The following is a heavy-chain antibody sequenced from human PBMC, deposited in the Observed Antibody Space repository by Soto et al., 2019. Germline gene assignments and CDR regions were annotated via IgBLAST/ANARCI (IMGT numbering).Heavy chain of an antibody. D-gene: IGHD2-21*01. CDR2: ILYDGSKE. J-gene: IGHJ4*02. V-gene: IGHV3-30*18. CDR3: AKGLALMADH. Sequence: GGSLRLSCTDSGFSFNTYVMDWVRQAPGKGLEWVARILYDGSKEYYADPVKGRFTISRDNSKNTLYLQMDRLRVEDTAVYFCAKGLALMADHWCQGTPVTVSS. CDR1: GFSFNTYV.